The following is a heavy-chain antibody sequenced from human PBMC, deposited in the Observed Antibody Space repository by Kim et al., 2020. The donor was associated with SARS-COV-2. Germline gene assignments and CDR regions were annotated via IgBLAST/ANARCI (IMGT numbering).Heavy chain of an antibody. J-gene: IGHJ6*02. Sequence: GGSLRLSCAASGFTFSSYGMHWVRQAPGKGLEWVAVISYDGSNKYYAASVKGRFTISRDNSKNTLYLQMNSLRAEDTAVYYCAILDYYYGMDVWGQGTTDTVS. CDR2: ISYDGSNK. V-gene: IGHV3-30*03. CDR1: GFTFSSYG. CDR3: AILDYYYGMDV. D-gene: IGHD2-8*02.